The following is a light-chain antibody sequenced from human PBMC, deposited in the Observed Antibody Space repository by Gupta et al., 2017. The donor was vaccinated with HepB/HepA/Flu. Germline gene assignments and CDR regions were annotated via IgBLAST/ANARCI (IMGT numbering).Light chain of an antibody. V-gene: IGLV3-19*01. CDR1: SLRNCY. CDR2: GKN. CDR3: NSRDSSGDHLVL. J-gene: IGLJ2*01. Sequence: SSELTQDPAVSVALGQTVRITCQGDSLRNCYASWYQQKRGRAPLLVIYGKNNRPSGIPDRFSGSTSLDTASLTITGAQAEDEADYYCNSRDSSGDHLVLFGGGTKVTVL.